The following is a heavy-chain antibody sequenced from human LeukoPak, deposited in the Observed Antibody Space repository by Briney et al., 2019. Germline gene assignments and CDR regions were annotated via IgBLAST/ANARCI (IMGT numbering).Heavy chain of an antibody. D-gene: IGHD4-17*01. Sequence: SETLSLTCTVSGYSISSGYYWGWIRQPPGKGLEWIGSIYHSGSTYYNPSLKSRVTISVDTSKDQFSLKLSSVTAADTAVYYCARSTFYGDYGNYYYYYVDVWGKGTTVTVSS. CDR3: ARSTFYGDYGNYYYYYVDV. CDR2: IYHSGST. V-gene: IGHV4-38-2*02. J-gene: IGHJ6*03. CDR1: GYSISSGYY.